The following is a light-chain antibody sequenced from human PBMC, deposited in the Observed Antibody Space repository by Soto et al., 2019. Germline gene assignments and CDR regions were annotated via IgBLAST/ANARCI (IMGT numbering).Light chain of an antibody. CDR1: SGHSNYA. CDR2: LNSDGSH. J-gene: IGLJ2*01. CDR3: QTWGSGIVV. V-gene: IGLV4-69*01. Sequence: QPVLTQSPSASASLGASVKLTCTLSSGHSNYAIAWHQQQSEKGPRYLMKLNSDGSHSKGDGIPDRFSGSSSGAERYLTISSLQSEDEADYYCQTWGSGIVVFGGGTKVTVI.